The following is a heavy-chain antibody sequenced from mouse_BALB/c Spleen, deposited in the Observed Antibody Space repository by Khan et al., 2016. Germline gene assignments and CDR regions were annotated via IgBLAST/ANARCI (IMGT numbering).Heavy chain of an antibody. J-gene: IGHJ4*01. Sequence: EVQLQESGPGLVKPSQSLSLTCTVTGYSITSDYAWHWIRQFPGNKLEWMGYISYSGSTSYNPSLKSRISITRDTSKNQFFLQLNSVTTEDTATYYCARPLVAGNYYAIDYWGQGTSVTVSS. CDR2: ISYSGST. CDR3: ARPLVAGNYYAIDY. D-gene: IGHD1-1*01. V-gene: IGHV3-2*02. CDR1: GYSITSDYA.